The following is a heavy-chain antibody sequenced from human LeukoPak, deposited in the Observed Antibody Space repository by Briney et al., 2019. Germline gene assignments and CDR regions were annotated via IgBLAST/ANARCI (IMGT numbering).Heavy chain of an antibody. CDR2: IYYSGST. J-gene: IGHJ5*02. CDR3: ARHPDYYDSSGSNWFDP. D-gene: IGHD3-22*01. Sequence: SETLSLTCTVSGGSITSYYWTWIRQPPGKGLEWIGYIYYSGSTNYNPSLNSRVTISVDTPKNQFSLRLSSVTAADTAVYYCARHPDYYDSSGSNWFDPWGQGTLVTVSS. V-gene: IGHV4-59*08. CDR1: GGSITSYY.